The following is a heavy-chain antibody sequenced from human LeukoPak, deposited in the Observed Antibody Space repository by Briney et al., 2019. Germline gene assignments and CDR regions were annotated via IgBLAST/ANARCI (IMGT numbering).Heavy chain of an antibody. J-gene: IGHJ5*02. D-gene: IGHD3-10*01. CDR1: GFTFSNYG. Sequence: QPGGSLRLSCAASGFTFSNYGMHWVRQAPGKGLEWVAVVSYDRITKYYADSVKGRFSISRDNSKNTLSLEMNSLRPEDTAVYYCAREGLDSGSHFSAWFDPWGQGTLVTVSS. CDR3: AREGLDSGSHFSAWFDP. V-gene: IGHV3-30*03. CDR2: VSYDRITK.